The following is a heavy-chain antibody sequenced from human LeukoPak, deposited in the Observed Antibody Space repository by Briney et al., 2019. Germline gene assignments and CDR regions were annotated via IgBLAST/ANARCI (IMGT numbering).Heavy chain of an antibody. CDR1: GGSISSYY. D-gene: IGHD3-22*01. Sequence: SETLSLTCTVSGGSISSYYWSWIRQPPGKGLEWIGYIYYSGSTNYNPSLKSRVTISVDTSKNQFSLKLSSVTAADTAVYYCARDYYDSRMDYWGQGTLVTVSS. J-gene: IGHJ4*02. CDR2: IYYSGST. CDR3: ARDYYDSRMDY. V-gene: IGHV4-59*01.